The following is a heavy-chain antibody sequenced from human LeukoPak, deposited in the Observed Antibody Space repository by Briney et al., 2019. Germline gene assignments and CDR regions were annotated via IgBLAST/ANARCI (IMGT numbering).Heavy chain of an antibody. Sequence: SVTVSCKASGGTFSSYAISWVRQAPGQGLEWMGIIIPILGIANYAQKFQGRVTITADKSTSTDYMELSSQRSEDKAAYYCARAYVDTDYRGYYYYYGMDVWGQGTTVTVSS. CDR2: IIPILGIA. V-gene: IGHV1-69*04. CDR3: ARAYVDTDYRGYYYYYGMDV. CDR1: GGTFSSYA. D-gene: IGHD5-18*01. J-gene: IGHJ6*02.